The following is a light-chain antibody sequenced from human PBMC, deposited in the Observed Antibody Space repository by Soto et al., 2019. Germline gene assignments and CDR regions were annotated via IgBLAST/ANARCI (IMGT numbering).Light chain of an antibody. CDR3: QHYGSPPS. J-gene: IGKJ2*01. Sequence: EIVLTQSPGTLSLSPGERATLSCRASQSVSSIYLAWYQPKTGQAPRLLIYGASSRATGIPDRLSGSGSGTVFTLTISRLDAEVFVGYYCQHYGSPPSFCQGTEMEIK. V-gene: IGKV3-20*01. CDR1: QSVSSIY. CDR2: GAS.